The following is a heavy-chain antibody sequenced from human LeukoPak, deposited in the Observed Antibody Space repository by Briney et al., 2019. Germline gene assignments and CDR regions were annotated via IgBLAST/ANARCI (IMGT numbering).Heavy chain of an antibody. D-gene: IGHD5-18*01. J-gene: IGHJ4*02. CDR2: ISYDGSNK. V-gene: IGHV3-30*01. CDR3: ARSRGYSYGPDY. Sequence: PGGSLRLSCAASGFTFSSYAMHWVRQAPGKGLEWVAVISYDGSNKYYADSVKGRFTISRDNSKNTLYLQMNSLRAEDTAVYYCARSRGYSYGPDYWGQGTLVTVSS. CDR1: GFTFSSYA.